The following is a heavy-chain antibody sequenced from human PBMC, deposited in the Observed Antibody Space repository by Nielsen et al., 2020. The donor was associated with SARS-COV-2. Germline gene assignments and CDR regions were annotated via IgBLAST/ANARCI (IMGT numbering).Heavy chain of an antibody. Sequence: GGSLRLSCAASGFNFNNFGMHWVRQAPGKGLEWVAVISYEGSIKFYSDSVKGRFTIFRDNSKNTLYLQMNSLRSEDAAMYFCAKSNLLFWFGESRQLDYWGRGTLVAVSS. J-gene: IGHJ4*02. CDR3: AKSNLLFWFGESRQLDY. V-gene: IGHV3-30*18. CDR2: ISYEGSIK. D-gene: IGHD3-10*01. CDR1: GFNFNNFG.